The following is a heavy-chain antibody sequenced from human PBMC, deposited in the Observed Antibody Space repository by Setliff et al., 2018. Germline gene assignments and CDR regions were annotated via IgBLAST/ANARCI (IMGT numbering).Heavy chain of an antibody. D-gene: IGHD2-21*02. CDR2: INPNSGGT. V-gene: IGHV1-2*02. CDR1: GYTFTGYY. Sequence: ASVKVSCKASGYTFTGYYMHWVRQAPGQGLEWMGWINPNSGGTNYAQKFQGRVTMTRDTSTSTVYMDLSSLRSEDTAVYYCARGLAYCGGDCSYGENAFDIWGQGTMVTVSS. J-gene: IGHJ3*02. CDR3: ARGLAYCGGDCSYGENAFDI.